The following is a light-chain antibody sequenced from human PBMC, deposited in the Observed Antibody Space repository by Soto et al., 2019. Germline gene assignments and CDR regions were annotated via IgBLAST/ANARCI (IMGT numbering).Light chain of an antibody. Sequence: QSVLTQPPSVSGAPGQRVTISCTGSSSNIGAGYDVHWYQQLPGTAPKLLIYGNSNRPSGVPDRFSGSKSGTSASLAITGLQAEHEADYYCQSYDSSLSAVVFGTGTKLTVL. J-gene: IGLJ1*01. V-gene: IGLV1-40*01. CDR2: GNS. CDR3: QSYDSSLSAVV. CDR1: SSNIGAGYD.